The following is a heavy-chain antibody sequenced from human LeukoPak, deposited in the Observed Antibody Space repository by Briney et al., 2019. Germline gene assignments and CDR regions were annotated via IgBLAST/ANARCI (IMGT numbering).Heavy chain of an antibody. Sequence: ASVKVSCKASGYTFTSYDISWVRQAPGQGLEWMGWISAYNGNTNYAQKLQGRVTMTTDTSTSTAYMELRSLRSDDTAVYYCARERYCSSTSCYWFDPWGQGTLVTVSS. CDR1: GYTFTSYD. CDR2: ISAYNGNT. V-gene: IGHV1-18*01. D-gene: IGHD2-2*01. CDR3: ARERYCSSTSCYWFDP. J-gene: IGHJ5*02.